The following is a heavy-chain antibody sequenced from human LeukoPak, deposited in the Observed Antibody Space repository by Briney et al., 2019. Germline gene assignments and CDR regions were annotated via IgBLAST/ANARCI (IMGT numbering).Heavy chain of an antibody. CDR3: VAVTTLFDY. D-gene: IGHD4-17*01. CDR2: IRYDGSEK. J-gene: IGHJ4*02. Sequence: PGGSLRLSCVASRFSFRTYGMHWIRQAPGKGLEWVAFIRYDGSEKYYVDAVKGRFTISRDNSKDTLYLEMNSLRGEDTAVYYCVAVTTLFDYWGQGTLVTVSS. V-gene: IGHV3-30*02. CDR1: RFSFRTYG.